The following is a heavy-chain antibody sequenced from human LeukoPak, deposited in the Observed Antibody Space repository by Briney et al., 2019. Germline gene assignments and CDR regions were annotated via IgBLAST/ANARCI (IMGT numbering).Heavy chain of an antibody. CDR2: IIPIFGTA. CDR3: ARYGYSYGQDDFDY. CDR1: GGTFSSYA. J-gene: IGHJ4*02. D-gene: IGHD5-18*01. V-gene: IGHV1-69*13. Sequence: SVKVSCKASGGTFSSYAISWVRQAPGQGLELMGGIIPIFGTANYAQKFQGRVTITADGSTSTAYMELSSLRSEDTAVYYCARYGYSYGQDDFDYWGQGTLVTVSS.